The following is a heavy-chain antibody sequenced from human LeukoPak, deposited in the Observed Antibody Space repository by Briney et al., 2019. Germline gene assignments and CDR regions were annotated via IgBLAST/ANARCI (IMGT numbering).Heavy chain of an antibody. CDR3: ARARIVVVTAILGY. Sequence: ASVKVSCKASGYTFTGYHMHWVRQAPGQGLEWMGWINPNSGGTNYAQKFQGRVTMTRDTSISTAYMELSRLRSDDTAVYYCARARIVVVTAILGYWGQGTLVTVSS. CDR1: GYTFTGYH. V-gene: IGHV1-2*02. D-gene: IGHD2-21*02. J-gene: IGHJ4*02. CDR2: INPNSGGT.